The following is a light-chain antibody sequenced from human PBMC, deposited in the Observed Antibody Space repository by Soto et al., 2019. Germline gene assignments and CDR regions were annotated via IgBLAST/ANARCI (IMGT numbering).Light chain of an antibody. Sequence: QSALTQPASVSGSPGQSITISCTGTSSDVGAYNYVSWYQQYPGKAPKLMIYEVSNRPSGVSNRFSGSKSGNTASPTISGLQAEDEADYYCSSYTSTNTRYVFGSGTKLTVL. V-gene: IGLV2-14*01. CDR2: EVS. J-gene: IGLJ1*01. CDR3: SSYTSTNTRYV. CDR1: SSDVGAYNY.